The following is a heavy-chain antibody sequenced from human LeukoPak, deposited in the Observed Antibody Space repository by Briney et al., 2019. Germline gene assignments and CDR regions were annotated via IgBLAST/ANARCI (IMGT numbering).Heavy chain of an antibody. CDR2: IYHSGST. CDR3: ARFDSYCSSTSCYRHFDY. J-gene: IGHJ4*02. Sequence: SETLSLTCAVSGGSISSSNWWSWVRQPPGKGLEWIGEIYHSGSTNYNPSLKSRVTISVDKSKNQFSLKLSSVTAADTAVYYCARFDSYCSSTSCYRHFDYWGQGTLVTVSS. V-gene: IGHV4-4*02. CDR1: GGSISSSNW. D-gene: IGHD2-2*02.